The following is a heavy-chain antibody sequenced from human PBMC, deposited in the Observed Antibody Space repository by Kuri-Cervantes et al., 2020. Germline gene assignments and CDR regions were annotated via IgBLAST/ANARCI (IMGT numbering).Heavy chain of an antibody. CDR1: GFTFSSYG. CDR2: VSYDGSTK. CDR3: ARDSLLVRGNWFDP. V-gene: IGHV3-30*03. J-gene: IGHJ5*02. D-gene: IGHD3-10*01. Sequence: GESLKISCAASGFTFSSYGKHWVRQAPGKGLEWVAVVSYDGSTKYYADFVKGRFTISRDNSKNTLYLEMNSLRPEDTAIYYCARDSLLVRGNWFDPWGQGTLVTVSS.